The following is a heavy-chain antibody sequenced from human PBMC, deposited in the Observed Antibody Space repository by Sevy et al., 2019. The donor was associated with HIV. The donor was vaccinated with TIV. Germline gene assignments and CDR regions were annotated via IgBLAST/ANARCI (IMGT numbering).Heavy chain of an antibody. CDR1: GGSISSSSYY. V-gene: IGHV4-39*01. Sequence: SETLSLTCTVSGGSISSSSYYWGWIRQPPGKGLEWIGSIYYSGSTYYNPSLKSRVTISVDTSKNRFSLKLSSVTAADTAVYYCASRSGGATTVTKYNWFDPWGQGTLVNVSS. CDR2: IYYSGST. D-gene: IGHD4-4*01. J-gene: IGHJ5*02. CDR3: ASRSGGATTVTKYNWFDP.